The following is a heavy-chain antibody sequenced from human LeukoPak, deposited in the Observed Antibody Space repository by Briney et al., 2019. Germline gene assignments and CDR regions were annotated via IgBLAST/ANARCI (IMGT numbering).Heavy chain of an antibody. J-gene: IGHJ5*02. Sequence: SEPLSLTCTVSGGSISSYYWSWIRQPPGKGLEWIGYIYYSGSTNYNPSLKSRVTISVDTSKNQFSLKLSSVTAADTAVYYCAREARYDPYFGPWRQGTLVTVSS. D-gene: IGHD3-3*01. CDR1: GGSISSYY. V-gene: IGHV4-59*01. CDR2: IYYSGST. CDR3: AREARYDPYFGP.